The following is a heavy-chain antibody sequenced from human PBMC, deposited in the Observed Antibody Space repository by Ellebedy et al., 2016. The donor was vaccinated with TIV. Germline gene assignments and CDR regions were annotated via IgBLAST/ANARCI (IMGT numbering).Heavy chain of an antibody. CDR1: GGSISSGGYC. CDR2: IYYSGST. CDR3: ARGPRFLESLPGYYFDY. V-gene: IGHV4-31*03. D-gene: IGHD3-3*01. J-gene: IGHJ4*02. Sequence: SETLSLTCTVSGGSISSGGYCWSWIRQHPGKGLEWIGYIYYSGSTYYNPSLKSRVTISVDTSNNQFSLKLSSVTAADTAVYYRARGPRFLESLPGYYFDYWGQGTLVTVSS.